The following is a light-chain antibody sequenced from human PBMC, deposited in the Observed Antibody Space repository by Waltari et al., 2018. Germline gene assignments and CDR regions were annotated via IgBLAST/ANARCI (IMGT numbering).Light chain of an antibody. Sequence: SYELTQPSSVSVSPGQTARIPCSGDLLAKNYARWFQQKPGQAPVLVIYKDTGRPSWFPERFSGSSSGTTVTLTISGAQVDDEADYYCYSVADKNVVFGGGTKLTVL. CDR2: KDT. J-gene: IGLJ2*01. V-gene: IGLV3-27*01. CDR3: YSVADKNVV. CDR1: LLAKNY.